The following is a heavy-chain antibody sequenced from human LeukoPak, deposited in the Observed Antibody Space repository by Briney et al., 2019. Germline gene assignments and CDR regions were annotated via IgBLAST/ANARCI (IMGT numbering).Heavy chain of an antibody. V-gene: IGHV3-7*01. Sequence: PGGSLRLSCAASGFTFSSYWMSWVRQASGKGLEWVANIKQDGSEKYYVDSVKGRFTISRDNAKSSLYLQMNSLRAEDTAVYYCASWDYYDSSGYYHKNYRGHGTLVTVSS. CDR2: IKQDGSEK. J-gene: IGHJ4*01. D-gene: IGHD3-22*01. CDR3: ASWDYYDSSGYYHKNY. CDR1: GFTFSSYW.